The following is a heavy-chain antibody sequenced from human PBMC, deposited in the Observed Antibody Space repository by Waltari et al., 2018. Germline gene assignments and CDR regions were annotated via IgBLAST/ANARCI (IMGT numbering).Heavy chain of an antibody. D-gene: IGHD3-22*01. J-gene: IGHJ4*02. Sequence: EVQLVQSGAEVKKPGESLKISCKGSGYSFTSYWIGWVRQMPGKGLEWMGIIYPGDSYTRYSPSFQGQVTISADKSISTAYLQWSSLKASDTAMYYCARRSYYDSSGYSFDYWGQGTLVTVSS. CDR1: GYSFTSYW. V-gene: IGHV5-51*01. CDR3: ARRSYYDSSGYSFDY. CDR2: IYPGDSYT.